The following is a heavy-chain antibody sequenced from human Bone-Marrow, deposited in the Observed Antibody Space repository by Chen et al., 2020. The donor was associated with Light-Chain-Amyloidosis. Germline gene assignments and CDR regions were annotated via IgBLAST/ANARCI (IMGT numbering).Heavy chain of an antibody. Sequence: QVHLQESGPGLVKASETLSLTRSVSGGSVSSSTYYWSWIRQPPGKGLEWIGYFYYSGKTNYNPSLKSRVTISGDTSRNEFSLKLTSVTAVDTALYYCARGSYFDSLFLEFWGQGTLVTVSS. D-gene: IGHD3-22*01. CDR2: FYYSGKT. CDR1: GGSVSSSTYY. CDR3: ARGSYFDSLFLEF. V-gene: IGHV4-61*01. J-gene: IGHJ4*02.